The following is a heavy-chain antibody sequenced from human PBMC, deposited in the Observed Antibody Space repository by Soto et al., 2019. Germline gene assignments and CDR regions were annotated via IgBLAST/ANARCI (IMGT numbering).Heavy chain of an antibody. V-gene: IGHV3-7*03. Sequence: SLRLSCADSGFAFSMYSMSWVRQSQGKGLEWVAKSPQDGVDGHYADSVKGRFTISRDNGKNSLYLQLNNLRAEDTAVYYCARDHLILPAHDFFYGSDVWGRGATVTVSS. CDR3: ARDHLILPAHDFFYGSDV. D-gene: IGHD3-16*01. CDR2: SPQDGVDG. CDR1: GFAFSMYS. J-gene: IGHJ6*02.